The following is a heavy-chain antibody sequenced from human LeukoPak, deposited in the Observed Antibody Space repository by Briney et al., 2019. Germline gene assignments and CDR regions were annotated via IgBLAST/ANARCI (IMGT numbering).Heavy chain of an antibody. CDR2: ISSSSNYI. V-gene: IGHV3-21*01. D-gene: IGHD6-6*01. CDR1: GFTFSSYN. J-gene: IGHJ4*02. CDR3: ARLDSSSSPFDY. Sequence: GGPLRLSCAASGFTFSSYNMNWVRQAPGKGLEWVSSISSSSNYIYYADSVKGRFTISRDNAKNSLYLHMNSLSAGDTAVYYCARLDSSSSPFDYWGQGTLVTVSS.